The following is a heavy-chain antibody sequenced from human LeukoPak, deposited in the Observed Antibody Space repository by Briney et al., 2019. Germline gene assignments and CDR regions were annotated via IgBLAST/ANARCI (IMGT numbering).Heavy chain of an antibody. V-gene: IGHV3-74*01. CDR1: GFTFSRYW. D-gene: IGHD5-12*01. CDR3: ARDFQKYGRYSGYDYSDY. J-gene: IGHJ4*02. Sequence: GGSLRLSCAASGFTFSRYWMHWVRQAPGKGLVWVSRINSDGSSTTYADSVKGRFTISRDNAKNSLYLQMNSLRAEDTAVYYCARDFQKYGRYSGYDYSDYWGQGTLVTVSS. CDR2: INSDGSST.